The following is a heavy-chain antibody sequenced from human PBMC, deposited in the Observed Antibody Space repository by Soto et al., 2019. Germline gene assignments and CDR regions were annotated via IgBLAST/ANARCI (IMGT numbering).Heavy chain of an antibody. J-gene: IGHJ6*02. V-gene: IGHV3-48*02. D-gene: IGHD3-22*01. Sequence: EVQLVESGGGLVQPGGSLRLSCAASGFTFSSYSMNWVRQDPGKGLEWVSYISSSSSTIYYADSVKGRFTISRDNAKNALYLQMNSLRDEDTAVYYCARKNTYYYDSSGRMDVWGQGTTVTVSS. CDR1: GFTFSSYS. CDR2: ISSSSSTI. CDR3: ARKNTYYYDSSGRMDV.